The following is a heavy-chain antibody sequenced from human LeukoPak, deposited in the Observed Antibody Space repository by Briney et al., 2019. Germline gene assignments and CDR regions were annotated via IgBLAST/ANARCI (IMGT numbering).Heavy chain of an antibody. J-gene: IGHJ3*02. V-gene: IGHV3-53*01. CDR1: GFTVSSNY. D-gene: IGHD2-2*02. CDR2: IYSGGST. CDR3: ARGPHCSSTSCYNGAFDI. Sequence: GGSLRLSCAASGFTVSSNYMSWVRQAPGKGLEWVSVIYSGGSTYYADSVKGRFTISRDNSKNTLYLQMNSLRADDTAVYYCARGPHCSSTSCYNGAFDIWGQGTMVTVSS.